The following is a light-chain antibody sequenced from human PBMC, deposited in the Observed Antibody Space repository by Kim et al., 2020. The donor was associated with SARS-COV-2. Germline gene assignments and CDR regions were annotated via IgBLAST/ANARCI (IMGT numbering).Light chain of an antibody. CDR1: QDIRND. J-gene: IGKJ5*01. V-gene: IGKV1-17*01. CDR3: LQHNTYPIT. CDR2: GAS. Sequence: ASVGDRVTITSRASQDIRNDLGWYQQNPGRAPKRLIYGASSLQSGVPSRFSGSGSGTEFTLTISSVQPEDFATYFCLQHNTYPITFGQETRLEIK.